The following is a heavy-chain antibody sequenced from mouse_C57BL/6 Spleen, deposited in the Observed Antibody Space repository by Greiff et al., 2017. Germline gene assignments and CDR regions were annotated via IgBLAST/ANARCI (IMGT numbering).Heavy chain of an antibody. CDR2: IHPNSGST. CDR1: GYTFTSYW. J-gene: IGHJ4*01. CDR3: ARGAPSCYSNYVGDYAMDG. D-gene: IGHD2-5*01. Sequence: QVQLKESGAELVKPGASVKLSCKASGYTFTSYWMHWVKQRPGQGLEWIGMIHPNSGSTNYNEKFKSKATLTVDKASSTAYMQRSSLTSEDSAVYYGARGAPSCYSNYVGDYAMDGWGQGTTVTVSS. V-gene: IGHV1-64*01.